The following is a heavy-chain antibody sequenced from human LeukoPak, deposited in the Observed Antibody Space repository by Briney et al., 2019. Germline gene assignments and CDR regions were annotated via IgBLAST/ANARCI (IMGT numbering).Heavy chain of an antibody. D-gene: IGHD6-19*01. Sequence: SGRVSCKASGGTVSSYAISWVRQSPGLGGEGRGGVIAIFGTPNNAQKFQGRVTITADESTSTVYRELSSLRSEDTAVYYCARDRGSSGWYSSFQHWGQGTLVTVSS. CDR2: VIAIFGTP. J-gene: IGHJ1*01. CDR1: GGTVSSYA. V-gene: IGHV1-69*01. CDR3: ARDRGSSGWYSSFQH.